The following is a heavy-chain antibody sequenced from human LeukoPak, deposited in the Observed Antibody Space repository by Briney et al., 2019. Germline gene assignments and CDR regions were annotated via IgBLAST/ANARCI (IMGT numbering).Heavy chain of an antibody. J-gene: IGHJ5*02. Sequence: ASVKVSCKASGGTFSSYAISWVRQAPGQGLEWMRRIIPILGIANYAQKFQGRVTITADKSTSTAYMELSSLRSEDTAVYYCARDSGALWFGELSAWGQGTLVTVSS. CDR3: ARDSGALWFGELSA. CDR1: GGTFSSYA. CDR2: IIPILGIA. V-gene: IGHV1-69*04. D-gene: IGHD3-10*01.